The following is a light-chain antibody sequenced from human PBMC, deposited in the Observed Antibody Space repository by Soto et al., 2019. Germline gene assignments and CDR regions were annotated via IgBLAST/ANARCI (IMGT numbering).Light chain of an antibody. J-gene: IGLJ2*01. V-gene: IGLV1-44*01. CDR2: SDN. CDR3: AAWDDSLNGL. CDR1: SSNIESNT. Sequence: QSVLTQPPSASGTPGQRVTISCSGSSSNIESNTVNWYQQLPGTAPKLLIYSDNQRPSGVPDRFSGSKSGTSASLAISGLQSEDEADYYCAAWDDSLNGLFGGGTKLTVL.